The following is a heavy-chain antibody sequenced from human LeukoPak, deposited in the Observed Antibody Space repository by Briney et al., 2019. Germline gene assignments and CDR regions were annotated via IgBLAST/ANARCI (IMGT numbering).Heavy chain of an antibody. Sequence: ASVTVSFTASGYTFTSYDINWVRQATGQGLEWMGWMNPNSGNTGYAQKFQGRVTMTRNTSISTAYMELSSLRSEDTAVYYCATGWTTATDYWGQGTLVTVSS. CDR2: MNPNSGNT. J-gene: IGHJ4*02. CDR3: ATGWTTATDY. V-gene: IGHV1-8*01. CDR1: GYTFTSYD. D-gene: IGHD4-17*01.